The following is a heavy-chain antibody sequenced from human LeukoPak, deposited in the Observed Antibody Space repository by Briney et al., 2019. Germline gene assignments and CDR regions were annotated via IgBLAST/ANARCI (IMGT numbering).Heavy chain of an antibody. CDR2: IKTDGSQI. V-gene: IGHV3-7*01. J-gene: IGHJ4*02. CDR3: ARDLNVETY. CDR1: GFTFSRYS. Sequence: RGSLTLSCLASGFTFSRYSMTWVRQAPGKGLEWVAKIKTDGSQIYYVDSVKGRFTISRDNAKNSLYLQMNRLRAEETAVYYCARDLNVETYWGQGTVVSVSS. D-gene: IGHD3-16*01.